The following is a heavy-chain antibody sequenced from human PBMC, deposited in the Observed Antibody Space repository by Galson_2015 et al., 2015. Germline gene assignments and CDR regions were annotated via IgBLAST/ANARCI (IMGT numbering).Heavy chain of an antibody. CDR3: AREGLEIQGFDY. Sequence: SVKVSCKASGGTFSGYAISWVRQAPGQGLEWMGGIIPIFGTANYAQKFQGRVTITADESTSTAYMELSSLRSEDTAVYYCAREGLEIQGFDYWGQGTLVTVSS. D-gene: IGHD5-24*01. CDR2: IIPIFGTA. V-gene: IGHV1-69*13. J-gene: IGHJ4*02. CDR1: GGTFSGYA.